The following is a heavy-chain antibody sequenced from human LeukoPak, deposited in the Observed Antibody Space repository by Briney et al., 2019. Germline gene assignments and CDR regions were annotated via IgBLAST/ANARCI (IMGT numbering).Heavy chain of an antibody. CDR1: GYTFTSYY. D-gene: IGHD3-10*01. Sequence: ASVKVSCKASGYTFTSYYMHWVRQAPGQGLEWMGIINPSGGSTSYAQKFQGRVTMTRDTSTSTVYMELSSLRSEDTAVYYCARGPPVLLWFGELLYQPHNWFDPWGQGTLVTVSS. CDR2: INPSGGST. CDR3: ARGPPVLLWFGELLYQPHNWFDP. J-gene: IGHJ5*02. V-gene: IGHV1-46*01.